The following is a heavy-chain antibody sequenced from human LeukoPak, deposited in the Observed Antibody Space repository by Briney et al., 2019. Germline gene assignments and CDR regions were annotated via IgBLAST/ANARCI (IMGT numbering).Heavy chain of an antibody. CDR3: AKGGFRYYDSSGYYLDY. CDR1: GFTFNNYV. D-gene: IGHD3-22*01. J-gene: IGHJ4*02. Sequence: GGSLRLSCTASGFTFNNYVMSWVRQAPGKGLEWVSAISGSGGSTYYADSVKGRFTISRDNSKNTLYLQMNSLRAEDTAVYCCAKGGFRYYDSSGYYLDYWGQGTLVTVSS. CDR2: ISGSGGST. V-gene: IGHV3-23*01.